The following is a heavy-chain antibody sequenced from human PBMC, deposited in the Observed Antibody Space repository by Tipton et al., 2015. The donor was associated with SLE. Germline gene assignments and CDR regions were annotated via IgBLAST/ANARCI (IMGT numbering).Heavy chain of an antibody. V-gene: IGHV4-61*02. CDR1: GGSISSGSYY. D-gene: IGHD3-10*01. J-gene: IGHJ5*02. CDR2: IYTSGST. Sequence: TLSLTCTVSGGSISSGSYYWSWIRQPAGKGLEWIGRIYTSGSTNYNPSLKSRVTISVDTSTNQFSLKLSSVTAADTAVYYCARVGSRDQPWGQGTLVTVSS. CDR3: ARVGSRDQP.